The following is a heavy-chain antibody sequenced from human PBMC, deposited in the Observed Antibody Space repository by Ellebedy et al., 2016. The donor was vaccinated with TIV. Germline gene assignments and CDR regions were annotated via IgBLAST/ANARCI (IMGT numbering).Heavy chain of an antibody. CDR1: GYTFTSYY. D-gene: IGHD3-9*01. Sequence: AASVKVSCKASGYTFTSYYMHWVRQAPGQGLEWMGIINPSGGSTSYAQKLQGRVTMTRDTSTSTVYMELSSLRSEDTAVYYCARDREDILTGYPSDPGFDYWGQGTLVTVSS. V-gene: IGHV1-46*04. J-gene: IGHJ4*02. CDR3: ARDREDILTGYPSDPGFDY. CDR2: INPSGGST.